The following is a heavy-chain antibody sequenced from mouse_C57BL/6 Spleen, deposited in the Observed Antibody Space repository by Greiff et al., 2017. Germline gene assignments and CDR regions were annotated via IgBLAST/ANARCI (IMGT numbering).Heavy chain of an antibody. CDR3: AINGNYGAWFAY. CDR2: IHPSDSDT. CDR1: GYTFTSYW. J-gene: IGHJ3*01. V-gene: IGHV1-74*01. Sequence: QVQLKQPGAELVKPGASVKVSCKASGYTFTSYWMHWVKQRPGQGLEWIGRIHPSDSDTNYNQKFKGKATLTVDKSSSTAYTQLSSLTSEDSAVYYCAINGNYGAWFAYWGQGTLVTVSA. D-gene: IGHD2-1*01.